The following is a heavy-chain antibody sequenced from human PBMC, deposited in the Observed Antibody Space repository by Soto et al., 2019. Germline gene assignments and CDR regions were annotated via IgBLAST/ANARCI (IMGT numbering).Heavy chain of an antibody. V-gene: IGHV3-7*01. D-gene: IGHD3-16*01. CDR2: IKQDGSEK. CDR3: AYTTTLNVN. J-gene: IGHJ4*02. Sequence: EVQLVESGGGLVQPGGSLRLSCAGSGFTFSQYWMNWVRQAPGKGLEWVANIKQDGSEKHYVDSVKGRFTISRDNAKSSMFLQMNSLRAEDTAVYYCAYTTTLNVNWGQGTLVTVSS. CDR1: GFTFSQYW.